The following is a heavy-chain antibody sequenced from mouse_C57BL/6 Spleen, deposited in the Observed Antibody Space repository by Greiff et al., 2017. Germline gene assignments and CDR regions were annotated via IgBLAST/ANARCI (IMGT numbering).Heavy chain of an antibody. V-gene: IGHV1-19*01. CDR1: GYTFTDYY. J-gene: IGHJ2*01. CDR2: INPYNGGT. D-gene: IGHD3-2*02. CDR3: ARDSSGYFDY. Sequence: EVQLQQSGPVLVKPGASVKMSCKASGYTFTDYYMNWVKQSHGKSLEWIGVINPYNGGTSYNQKFKGKATLTVDKSSSTAYMELNSLTSEDSAVYDCARDSSGYFDYWGQGTALTVSS.